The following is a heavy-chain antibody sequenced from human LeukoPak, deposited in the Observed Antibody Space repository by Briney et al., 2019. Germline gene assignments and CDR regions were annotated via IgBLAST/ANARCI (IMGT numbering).Heavy chain of an antibody. CDR1: GFTFTTYA. V-gene: IGHV3-30*01. J-gene: IGHJ4*02. CDR2: VSYDGSDE. Sequence: GSLRLSCAASGFTFTTYAMTWVRQAPGKGLEWVAVVSYDGSDENYADSVKGRFTISRDNSKYTLFLQMNSLRAEDTAVYYCARDPDSSGWYRFDYWGQGTLVTVSS. CDR3: ARDPDSSGWYRFDY. D-gene: IGHD6-19*01.